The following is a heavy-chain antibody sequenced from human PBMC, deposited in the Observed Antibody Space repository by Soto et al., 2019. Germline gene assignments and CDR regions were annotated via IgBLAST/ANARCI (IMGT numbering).Heavy chain of an antibody. CDR2: IYYSGST. Sequence: QVQLQESGPGLVKPSETLSLTCTVSGGSISSYYWSWIRQPPGKGLEWIGYIYYSGSTNYNPSLKRRVTISVDTSKNQFSLKLSSVTAADTAVYYCARSTPYDSSGYYFDYWGQGTLVTVSS. D-gene: IGHD3-22*01. CDR1: GGSISSYY. J-gene: IGHJ4*02. V-gene: IGHV4-59*01. CDR3: ARSTPYDSSGYYFDY.